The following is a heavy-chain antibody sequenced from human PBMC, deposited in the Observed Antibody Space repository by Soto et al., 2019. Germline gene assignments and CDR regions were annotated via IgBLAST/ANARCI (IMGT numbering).Heavy chain of an antibody. CDR1: GFTVSNNY. V-gene: IGHV3-53*01. D-gene: IGHD6-25*01. CDR3: GTQRGGGGY. J-gene: IGHJ4*02. Sequence: EVQLVESGGGLIQPGGSLRLSCAVSGFTVSNNYMSWVRQAPGKGLEGVSVIYSGGYTAYGDSVKGRFTISRDNSKNTIFLKRNTLGAAEPAVYSGGTQRGGGGYWGQGTLVTVSS. CDR2: IYSGGYT.